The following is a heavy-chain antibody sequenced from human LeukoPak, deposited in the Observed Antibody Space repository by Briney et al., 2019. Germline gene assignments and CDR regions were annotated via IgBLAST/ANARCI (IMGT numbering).Heavy chain of an antibody. J-gene: IGHJ3*02. Sequence: SETLSLTCTVSGGSISSSSYYWGWIRQPPGKGLEWIGSIYYSGSTYYNPSLKSRVTISVDTSKNQFSLKLSSVTAADTAVYYCARDGGRMVRGVINDAFDIWGQGTMVTVSS. CDR2: IYYSGST. CDR3: ARDGGRMVRGVINDAFDI. D-gene: IGHD3-10*01. CDR1: GGSISSSSYY. V-gene: IGHV4-39*07.